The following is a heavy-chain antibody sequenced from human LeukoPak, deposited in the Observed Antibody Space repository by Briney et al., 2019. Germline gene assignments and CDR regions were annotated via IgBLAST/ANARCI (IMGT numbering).Heavy chain of an antibody. CDR3: ATYSSLNRREFQY. D-gene: IGHD3-22*01. CDR2: ISSSSSYI. CDR1: GFTFSSYS. Sequence: GGSLTLSCAASGFTFSSYSMNWVRQAPGKELERVSSISSSSSYIYYADSVKGRFTISRDNAKNSLYLQMNSLRAEDTAVYYCATYSSLNRREFQYWGQGTLLTVSS. V-gene: IGHV3-21*01. J-gene: IGHJ1*01.